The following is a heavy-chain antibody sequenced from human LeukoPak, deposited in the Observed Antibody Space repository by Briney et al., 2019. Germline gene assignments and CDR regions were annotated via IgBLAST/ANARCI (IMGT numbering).Heavy chain of an antibody. CDR3: ARVIDCSSTSCYTYYYYMDV. CDR1: GGTFSSYA. Sequence: SVKVSCKASGGTFSSYATSWVRQAPGQGLEWMGGIIPIFGTANYAQKFQGRVTITADESTSTAYMELSSLRSEDTAVYYCARVIDCSSTSCYTYYYYMDVWGKGTTVTVSS. V-gene: IGHV1-69*13. CDR2: IIPIFGTA. D-gene: IGHD2-2*01. J-gene: IGHJ6*03.